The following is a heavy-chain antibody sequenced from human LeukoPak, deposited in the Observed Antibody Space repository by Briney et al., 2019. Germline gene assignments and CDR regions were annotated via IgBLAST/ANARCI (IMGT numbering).Heavy chain of an antibody. CDR3: AGGLLGCRGGSCYPTDY. Sequence: GGSLRLSCAASGFTFSNYGMHWVRQAPGKGLEWVAVISDDGNNKYYVDSVKGRFTISRDNSKNTLYLQMDSLRAEDTAVYYCAGGLLGCRGGSCYPTDYWGQGTLVTVSS. CDR2: ISDDGNNK. J-gene: IGHJ4*02. D-gene: IGHD2-15*01. V-gene: IGHV3-30*03. CDR1: GFTFSNYG.